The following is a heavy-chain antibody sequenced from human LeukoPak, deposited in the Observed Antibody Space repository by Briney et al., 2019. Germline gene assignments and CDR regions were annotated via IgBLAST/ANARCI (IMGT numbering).Heavy chain of an antibody. CDR1: GFSFNDYT. D-gene: IGHD2-2*01. V-gene: IGHV3-21*01. Sequence: GGSLRLSCAASGFSFNDYTMNWVRQAPGKGLEWVSSISTSGAYIFYADSVKGRFTISRDNAKDSLYLQMDSLRVEDTATYYCATNLFCASASCLWGQGTLVTVSS. CDR3: ATNLFCASASCL. CDR2: ISTSGAYI. J-gene: IGHJ4*02.